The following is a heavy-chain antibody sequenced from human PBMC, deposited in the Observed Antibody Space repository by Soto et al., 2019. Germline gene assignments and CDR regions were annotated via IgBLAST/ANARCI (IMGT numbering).Heavy chain of an antibody. V-gene: IGHV4-39*01. CDR3: AILGKDIVVVPAAPFDY. CDR2: IYYSGST. CDR1: GGSISSSSYY. D-gene: IGHD2-2*01. Sequence: SETLSLTCTVSGGSISSSSYYWGWIRQPPGKGLEWIGSIYYSGSTYYNPSLKSRVTISVDTSKNQFSLKLSSVTAADTAVYYCAILGKDIVVVPAAPFDYWGQGTLVTVSS. J-gene: IGHJ4*02.